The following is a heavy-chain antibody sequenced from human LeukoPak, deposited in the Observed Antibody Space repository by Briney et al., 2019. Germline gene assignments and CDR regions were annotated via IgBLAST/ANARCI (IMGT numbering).Heavy chain of an antibody. CDR2: INHSGST. CDR1: GGSFSGYY. V-gene: IGHV4-34*01. CDR3: ASRMDV. Sequence: SETLSLTCAVYGGSFSGYYWSWIRQPPGKGLDWIGEINHSGSTNYNPSLKSRVTISVDTSKNQFSLKLSSVTAADTAVYYCASRMDVWGKGTTVTVSS. J-gene: IGHJ6*04.